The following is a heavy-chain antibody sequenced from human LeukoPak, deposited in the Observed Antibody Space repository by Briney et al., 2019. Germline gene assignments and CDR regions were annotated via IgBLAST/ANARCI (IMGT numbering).Heavy chain of an antibody. CDR2: INSDGSST. V-gene: IGHV3-74*01. CDR3: ARPHPAPDYYDSSEPGFDY. CDR1: GFTFSSYW. Sequence: PGGSLRLSCAASGFTFSSYWMHWVRQAPGKGLVWVSRINSDGSSTGYADSVKGRFTISRDNAKNTLHLQMNSLRAEDTAVYYCARPHPAPDYYDSSEPGFDYWGQGTLVTVSS. D-gene: IGHD3-22*01. J-gene: IGHJ4*02.